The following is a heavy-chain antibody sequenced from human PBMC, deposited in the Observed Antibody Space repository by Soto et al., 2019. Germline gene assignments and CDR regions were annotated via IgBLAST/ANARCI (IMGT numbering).Heavy chain of an antibody. D-gene: IGHD6-19*01. Sequence: QAQLQESGPGLVKPSQTLSLTCSVSGGSISSGDYYWHWIRQPPGKDLEWLGYIYDSGNTYYNPSLKSRITFSVDTSKNQFSLKLGSVTAADTAVYFCATSSAVAGAFDYWGQGTLVAVSS. V-gene: IGHV4-30-4*01. CDR1: GGSISSGDYY. J-gene: IGHJ4*02. CDR3: ATSSAVAGAFDY. CDR2: IYDSGNT.